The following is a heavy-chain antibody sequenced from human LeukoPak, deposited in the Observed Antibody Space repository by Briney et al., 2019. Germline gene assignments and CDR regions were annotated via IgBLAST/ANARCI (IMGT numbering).Heavy chain of an antibody. CDR3: ARGWGRRGSTWGALDF. D-gene: IGHD3-16*01. V-gene: IGHV3-13*01. CDR1: GFNFNNYD. CDR2: IGTVADT. Sequence: GGSLRLSCAASGFNFNNYDRHWVRQAAGKRLEWVSGIGTVADTFYPDSVKGRFTISRENAKNSFYLQMHSLRPGDTAVYYCARGWGRRGSTWGALDFWGQGILVTVSS. J-gene: IGHJ4*02.